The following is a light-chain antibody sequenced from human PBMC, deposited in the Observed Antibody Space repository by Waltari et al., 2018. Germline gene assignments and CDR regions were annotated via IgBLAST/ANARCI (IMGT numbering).Light chain of an antibody. V-gene: IGKV4-1*01. Sequence: DIVMTQSPDSLAVSLGERAPINCKSSQSVLYSSNNKNYLAWYQQKPGQPPKLLIYWASTRESGVPDRFSGSGSGTDFTLTISSLQAEDVAVYYCQQYYSTLTFGGGTKVEIK. J-gene: IGKJ4*01. CDR3: QQYYSTLT. CDR1: QSVLYSSNNKNY. CDR2: WAS.